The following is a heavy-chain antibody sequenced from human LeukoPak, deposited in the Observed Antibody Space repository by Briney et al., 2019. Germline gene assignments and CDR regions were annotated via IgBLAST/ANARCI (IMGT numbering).Heavy chain of an antibody. J-gene: IGHJ4*02. V-gene: IGHV1-2*02. CDR2: INPNSGGT. CDR1: GYTFTGYY. D-gene: IGHD3-3*01. Sequence: ASVKVSCKASGYTFTGYYMHWVRQAPGQGLEWMGWINPNSGGTNYAQKFQGRVTMTRDTSISTAYMELSRLRSDDTAVYYCARGSGSFWSGNDYWGQGTLVTVSS. CDR3: ARGSGSFWSGNDY.